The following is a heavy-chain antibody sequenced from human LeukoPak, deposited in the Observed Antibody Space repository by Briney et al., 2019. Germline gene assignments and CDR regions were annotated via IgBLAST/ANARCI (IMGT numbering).Heavy chain of an antibody. CDR1: GDSLTSHF. J-gene: IGHJ3*02. D-gene: IGHD5-24*01. Sequence: SETLSLTCNVSGDSLTSHFWSWIRQTPGKGLEWIGYVFHSGTTNYSPSLKSRVTISLDTSKRQFYLRLASVTAADTAVYYCARRMATVTDAFDIWGRGTMVSVSS. CDR3: ARRMATVTDAFDI. V-gene: IGHV4-59*08. CDR2: VFHSGTT.